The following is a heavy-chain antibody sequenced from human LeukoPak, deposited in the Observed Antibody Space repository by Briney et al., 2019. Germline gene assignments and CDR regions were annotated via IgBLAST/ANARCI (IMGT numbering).Heavy chain of an antibody. V-gene: IGHV4-39*07. J-gene: IGHJ1*01. Sequence: SETLSLTCSVSGGSISNSDYQWGWLRQAPGKGPEWIATIHHSGSTYYNPSLKSRVTISVDRSKNQFSLKLSSVTAADTAVYYCAARVERGYYYDSSSAEYFQHWGQGTLVPVSS. CDR1: GGSISNSDYQ. CDR3: AARVERGYYYDSSSAEYFQH. CDR2: IHHSGST. D-gene: IGHD3-22*01.